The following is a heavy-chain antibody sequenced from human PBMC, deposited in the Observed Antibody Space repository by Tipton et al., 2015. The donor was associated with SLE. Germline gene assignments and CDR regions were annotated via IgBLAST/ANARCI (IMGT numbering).Heavy chain of an antibody. CDR3: AKESVLLYGMDV. CDR1: GFTFSSYA. V-gene: IGHV3-30*02. CDR2: IRYDGSNK. Sequence: SLRLSCAASGFTFSSYAMHWVRQAPGKGLEWVAFIRYDGSNKYYADSVKGRFTISRDNSKNTLYLQMNSLRAEDTAVYYCAKESVLLYGMDVWGQGTTVTVSS. J-gene: IGHJ6*02. D-gene: IGHD3-10*01.